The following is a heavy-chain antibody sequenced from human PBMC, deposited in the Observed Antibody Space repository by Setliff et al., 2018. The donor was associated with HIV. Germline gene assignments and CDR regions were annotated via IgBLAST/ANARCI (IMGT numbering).Heavy chain of an antibody. V-gene: IGHV4-34*01. CDR2: INLGGGT. CDR3: ARAGNYGAFDGFDI. CDR1: DGSRSGIH. D-gene: IGHD1-7*01. Sequence: PSETLSLTCAVFDGSRSGIHWSWIRQPPGKGLEWIAEINLGGGTNHNPSLKSRVTISVDTSKSHVSLMLRSVTAADTAVYYCARAGNYGAFDGFDIWGQGTMVTVSS. J-gene: IGHJ3*02.